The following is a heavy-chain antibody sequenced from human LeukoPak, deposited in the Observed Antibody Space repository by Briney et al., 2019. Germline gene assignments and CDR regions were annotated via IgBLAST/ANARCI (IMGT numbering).Heavy chain of an antibody. CDR2: ISSSGSTI. V-gene: IGHV3-48*04. CDR3: ARDARNIQYYFDY. Sequence: GGSLRLSCAASGFTFSSYGMHWVRQAPGKGLEWVSYISSSGSTIYYADSVKGRFTISRDNAKNSLYLQMNSLRAEDTAVYYCARDARNIQYYFDYWGQGTLVTVSS. J-gene: IGHJ4*02. CDR1: GFTFSSYG. D-gene: IGHD5-24*01.